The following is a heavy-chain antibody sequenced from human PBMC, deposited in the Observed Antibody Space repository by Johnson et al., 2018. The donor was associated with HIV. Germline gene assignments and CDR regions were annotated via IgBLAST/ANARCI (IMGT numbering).Heavy chain of an antibody. Sequence: QVQLVESGGGVVQPGRSLRLSCAASGFTFSSYAMHWVRQAPGKGLEWVAVISYDGSNKYYADSVKGRFTISRDNSKNTLYLQMNSLRAEDTAVDYCARPHSFQYQHAFDIWGQGTKVTVSS. D-gene: IGHD1-26*01. CDR2: ISYDGSNK. V-gene: IGHV3-30-3*01. CDR1: GFTFSSYA. J-gene: IGHJ3*02. CDR3: ARPHSFQYQHAFDI.